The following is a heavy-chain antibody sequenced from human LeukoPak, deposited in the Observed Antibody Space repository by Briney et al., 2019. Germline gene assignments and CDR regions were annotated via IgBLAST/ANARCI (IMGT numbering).Heavy chain of an antibody. V-gene: IGHV1-69*04. CDR2: IIPILGIA. J-gene: IGHJ6*02. CDR3: ARDDSGSLYGMDV. Sequence: SVKVSCKASGGTFSSYAISWVRQAPGQGLEWMGRIIPILGIANYAQKFQGRVTITADKSTSTAYMELSSLRSEDTAVYYCARDDSGSLYGMDVWGQGTTVTVSS. CDR1: GGTFSSYA. D-gene: IGHD1-26*01.